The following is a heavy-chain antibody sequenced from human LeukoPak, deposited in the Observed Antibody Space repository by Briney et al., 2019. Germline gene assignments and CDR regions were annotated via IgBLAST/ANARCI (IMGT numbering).Heavy chain of an antibody. Sequence: KRGESLKISCKGSGYSFTSYWIGWVRQMPGKGLEWMGIIYPGDSDTRYGPSFQGQVTISADKSISTACLQWTSLKASDTAMYYCARLKDIVVVVAASPAVSFEYWGQGTLVTVSS. V-gene: IGHV5-51*01. CDR2: IYPGDSDT. D-gene: IGHD2-15*01. CDR1: GYSFTSYW. J-gene: IGHJ4*02. CDR3: ARLKDIVVVVAASPAVSFEY.